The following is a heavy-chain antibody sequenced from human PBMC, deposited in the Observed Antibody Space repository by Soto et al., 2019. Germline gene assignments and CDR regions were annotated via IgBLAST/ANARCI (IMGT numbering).Heavy chain of an antibody. CDR3: ARGFGRFNY. D-gene: IGHD3-10*01. CDR2: IDGSGTTK. Sequence: PGGYLRLSCGVSGFTFNDFEMNWVRQAPGKGLEWLAYIDGSGTTKKYADSVRGRFTISRDNPNNSLFLQMSSLSAADTAIYYCARGFGRFNYWGQGTLVSVSS. J-gene: IGHJ4*02. V-gene: IGHV3-48*03. CDR1: GFTFNDFE.